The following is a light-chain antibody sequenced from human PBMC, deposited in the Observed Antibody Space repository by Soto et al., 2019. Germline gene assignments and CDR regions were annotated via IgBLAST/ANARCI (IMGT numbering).Light chain of an antibody. V-gene: IGKV3-11*01. Sequence: EIVLTQSPATLSLSPGERATLSCRASQSVSNYLAWYQHKPGRAPRLLIYDASNRATGIPARFSGSGSGTDFTLTIISLEPEDFAVYYCQQRSNSWTFGQGTKVEI. CDR1: QSVSNY. J-gene: IGKJ1*01. CDR3: QQRSNSWT. CDR2: DAS.